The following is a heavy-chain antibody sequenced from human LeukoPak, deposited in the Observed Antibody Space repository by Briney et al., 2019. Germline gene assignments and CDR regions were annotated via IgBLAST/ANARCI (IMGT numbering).Heavy chain of an antibody. D-gene: IGHD5-18*01. CDR1: GFTFSTSW. V-gene: IGHV3-74*03. CDR3: AKDTGYTYDDFFDY. CDR2: IDSDGSRI. Sequence: PGGSQRLSCEGSGFTFSTSWMHWVRQAPGKGLVWVSRIDSDGSRITDADSVKGRVTISRDNSKNTLYLQMNSLRAEDAAVYYCAKDTGYTYDDFFDYWGQGTLVTVSS. J-gene: IGHJ4*02.